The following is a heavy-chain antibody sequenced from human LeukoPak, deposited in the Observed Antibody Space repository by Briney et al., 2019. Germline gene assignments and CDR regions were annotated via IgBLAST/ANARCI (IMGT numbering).Heavy chain of an antibody. CDR1: GFTFSSYS. D-gene: IGHD6-13*01. V-gene: IGHV3-48*04. CDR2: ISSSGSTI. Sequence: GGSLRLSCAASGFTFSSYSMTWIRQAPGKGLEWVSYISSSGSTIYYADSVKGRFTISRDNAKNSLYLQMNSLRAEDTAVYYCARDVAAAGYYYYMDVWGKGTTVTISS. CDR3: ARDVAAAGYYYYMDV. J-gene: IGHJ6*03.